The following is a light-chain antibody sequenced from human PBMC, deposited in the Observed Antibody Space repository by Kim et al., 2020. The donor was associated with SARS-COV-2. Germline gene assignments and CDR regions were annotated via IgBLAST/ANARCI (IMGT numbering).Light chain of an antibody. V-gene: IGLV4-69*01. CDR3: QTWDTGIRV. Sequence: ASVKLTCTLSSGHSTYAIAWHQQQPGKGPGYLMKVNRDGSLDKGDGIPDRFSGSSSGAERYLTISSLQSEDEANYFCQTWDTGIRVFGGGTQLTVL. CDR2: VNRDGSL. J-gene: IGLJ3*02. CDR1: SGHSTYA.